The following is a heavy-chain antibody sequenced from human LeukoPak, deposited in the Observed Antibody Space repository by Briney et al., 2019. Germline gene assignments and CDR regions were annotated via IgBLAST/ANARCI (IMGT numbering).Heavy chain of an antibody. CDR1: GYIFTNYG. D-gene: IGHD5-18*01. J-gene: IGHJ5*01. V-gene: IGHV1-18*01. CDR3: ATDGGYQSGWSDS. Sequence: GASVKVSCKASGYIFTNYGISWVRQAPGQGLEWMGWISALNGNTKFAQKVQGRVTMTTDTSTTTAYMELRSLRSDDTAMYYCATDGGYQSGWSDSWGQGTLITVSS. CDR2: ISALNGNT.